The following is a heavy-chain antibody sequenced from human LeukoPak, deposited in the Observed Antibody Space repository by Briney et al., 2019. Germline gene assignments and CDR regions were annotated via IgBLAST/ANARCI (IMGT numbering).Heavy chain of an antibody. CDR2: IYHSGST. J-gene: IGHJ4*02. V-gene: IGHV4-4*02. D-gene: IGHD3-9*01. Sequence: PSETLSLTCAVSGGSISSSNWWSWVRQPPGKGLEWIGEIYHSGSTNYNPSLKSRVTISVDKSKNQISLKLSSVTAADTAVYYCARADYDILTGLAFDYWGQGTLVTVSS. CDR1: GGSISSSNW. CDR3: ARADYDILTGLAFDY.